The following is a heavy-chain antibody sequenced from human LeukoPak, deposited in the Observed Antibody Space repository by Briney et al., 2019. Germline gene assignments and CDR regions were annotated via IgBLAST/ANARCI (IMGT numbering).Heavy chain of an antibody. D-gene: IGHD6-13*01. CDR1: GGSFSNYY. J-gene: IGHJ4*02. Sequence: SETLSLTCAVYGGSFSNYYWSWIRQPPGKGLEWIGSIYYSGSTYYNPSLKSRVTISVDTSKNQFSLKLSSVTAADTAVYYCARDIAAAGTRYFDYWGQGTLVTVSS. CDR3: ARDIAAAGTRYFDY. V-gene: IGHV4-34*01. CDR2: IYYSGST.